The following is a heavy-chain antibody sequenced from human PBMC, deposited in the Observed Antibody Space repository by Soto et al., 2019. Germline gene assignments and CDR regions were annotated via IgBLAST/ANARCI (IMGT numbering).Heavy chain of an antibody. Sequence: SETLSLTCTVSGGSISSYYWSWIRQPPGKGLEWIGYIYYSGSTNYNPSLKSRVTISVDTSKNQFSLKLSSVTAADTAVYYCARYVRWSGYGYYFDYWGQGTLVTVSS. D-gene: IGHD5-12*01. J-gene: IGHJ4*02. CDR2: IYYSGST. CDR3: ARYVRWSGYGYYFDY. CDR1: GGSISSYY. V-gene: IGHV4-59*01.